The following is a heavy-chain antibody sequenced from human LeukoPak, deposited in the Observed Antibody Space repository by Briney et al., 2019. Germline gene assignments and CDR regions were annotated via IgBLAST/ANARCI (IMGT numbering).Heavy chain of an antibody. J-gene: IGHJ5*02. D-gene: IGHD3-10*01. V-gene: IGHV3-11*01. Sequence: GGSLRLSCAASGFTFSSYAMSWIRQTPGKGLEWVSYISSSGSTIYYADSVKGRFTISRDNAKNSLYLQMNSLRAEDTAVYYCARDADYGSGSYPFDPWGQGTLVTVSS. CDR3: ARDADYGSGSYPFDP. CDR1: GFTFSSYA. CDR2: ISSSGSTI.